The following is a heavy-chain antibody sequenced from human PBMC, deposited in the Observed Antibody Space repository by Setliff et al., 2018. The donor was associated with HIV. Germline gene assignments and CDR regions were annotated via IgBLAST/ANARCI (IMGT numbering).Heavy chain of an antibody. CDR2: INHSGST. V-gene: IGHV4-34*01. Sequence: PSETLSLTCAVYGGSFSEYYWSWIRQSPGKGLEWSGEINHSGSTHYNPPLKSRATISVDTSKNQFSPRLNSVTAADTAVYYCARGATLLPGYSDRWEYFYMDVWGKGTTVTVSS. D-gene: IGHD5-12*01. CDR3: ARGATLLPGYSDRWEYFYMDV. CDR1: GGSFSEYY. J-gene: IGHJ6*03.